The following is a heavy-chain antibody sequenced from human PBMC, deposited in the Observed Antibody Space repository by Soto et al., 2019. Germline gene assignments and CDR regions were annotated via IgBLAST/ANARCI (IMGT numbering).Heavy chain of an antibody. J-gene: IGHJ4*02. D-gene: IGHD3-3*01. V-gene: IGHV4-59*08. CDR2: ISYTGST. CDR3: ARGGRTIFGRYFDY. CDR1: GASISNYY. Sequence: SETLSLTCTVSGASISNYYWNWIRQPPGKGLEWIGFISYTGSTNYNPSLKSRVTISVDTSKNQFSLKLSSVTAADTAVYYCARGGRTIFGRYFDYWGQGTLVTVSS.